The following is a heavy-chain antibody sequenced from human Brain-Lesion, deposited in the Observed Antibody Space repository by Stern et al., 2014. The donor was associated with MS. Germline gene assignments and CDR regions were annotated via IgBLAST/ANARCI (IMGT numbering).Heavy chain of an antibody. CDR3: ARGRVVPGFQYYATDV. J-gene: IGHJ6*02. V-gene: IGHV4-61*02. CDR2: IFNSGST. D-gene: IGHD2-2*01. CDR1: GGSISSGGYY. Sequence: QVQLVQSGPGLVKPSQTLSLSCTVSGGSISSGGYYWSWIRQPAGKGLEWIGRIFNSGSTSYTPSLKSRVTISIDTSKNQFSLRLNSMTAADTAVYYCARGRVVPGFQYYATDVWGQGTTVIVSS.